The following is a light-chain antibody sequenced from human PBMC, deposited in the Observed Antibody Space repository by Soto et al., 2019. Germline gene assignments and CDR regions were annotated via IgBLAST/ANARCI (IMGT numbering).Light chain of an antibody. CDR1: QSVRSN. V-gene: IGKV3-15*01. Sequence: EIVLTQSPGTLSLSPWETATLSCRASQSVRSNLAWYQQKPGQAPRLLIYGASTRATGIPARFSGSGSGTEFTLTISSLQSEDFAVYYCQQYHYWWTFGQGTKVDIK. J-gene: IGKJ1*01. CDR2: GAS. CDR3: QQYHYWWT.